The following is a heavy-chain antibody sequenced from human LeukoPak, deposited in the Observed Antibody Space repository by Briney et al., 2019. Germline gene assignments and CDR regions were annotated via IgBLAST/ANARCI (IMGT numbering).Heavy chain of an antibody. CDR3: AKGGWGVPTARGLDY. CDR2: ITSSSSGGIT. D-gene: IGHD2-2*01. J-gene: IGHJ4*02. CDR1: GFTFSSYA. Sequence: GGSLRLSCAASGFTFSSYAMSWVRQTPGKGLEWVSAITSSSSGGITYYADSVKGRFTISRDNSKNTMYLQMDSLRAEDSAVFYCAKGGWGVPTARGLDYWGQGTLVTVS. V-gene: IGHV3-23*01.